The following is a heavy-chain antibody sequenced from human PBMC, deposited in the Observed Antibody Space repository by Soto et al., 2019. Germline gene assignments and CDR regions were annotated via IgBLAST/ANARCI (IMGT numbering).Heavy chain of an antibody. CDR3: ATSQRGYNWNYFDH. V-gene: IGHV4-39*01. D-gene: IGHD1-20*01. CDR2: VFYTGFT. Sequence: SETLSLTCAVSGGSISGSYYYWAWLRQSPGKGPEWIGSVFYTGFTSYNPSLESRVSVSVDTSKSQFSLKLSAVTAADTAVYYCATSQRGYNWNYFDHWGQGALVTVSS. J-gene: IGHJ4*02. CDR1: GGSISGSYYY.